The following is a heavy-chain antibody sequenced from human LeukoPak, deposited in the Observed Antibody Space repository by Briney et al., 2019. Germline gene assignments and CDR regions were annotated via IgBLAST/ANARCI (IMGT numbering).Heavy chain of an antibody. CDR1: GFTFSSYA. CDR2: ISGSGGST. D-gene: IGHD3-3*01. V-gene: IGHV3-23*01. CDR3: AKDPGLLRFLEWLPNEDY. J-gene: IGHJ4*02. Sequence: GGSLRLSCAASGFTFSSYAMSWVRQAPGKGLEWVSAISGSGGSTYYADPVKGRFTISRDNSKNTLYLQMNSLRAEDTAVYYCAKDPGLLRFLEWLPNEDYWGQGTLVTVSS.